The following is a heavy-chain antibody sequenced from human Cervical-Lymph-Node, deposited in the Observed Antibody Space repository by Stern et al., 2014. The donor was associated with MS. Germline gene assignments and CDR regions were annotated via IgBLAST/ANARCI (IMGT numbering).Heavy chain of an antibody. V-gene: IGHV4-59*01. D-gene: IGHD6-13*01. J-gene: IGHJ4*02. Sequence: QLQLQESGPGLVQPSETLSLTCTVSGDSINYYYWGWIRQPPGKALEWIGYIFYRGSTTYSPSLKSRVTISVDTSKNQFSLNLSSVTAADTAVYYCARVLRRRVIGAPGAGYYFDYWGQGTLVTVPS. CDR1: GDSINYYY. CDR2: IFYRGST. CDR3: ARVLRRRVIGAPGAGYYFDY.